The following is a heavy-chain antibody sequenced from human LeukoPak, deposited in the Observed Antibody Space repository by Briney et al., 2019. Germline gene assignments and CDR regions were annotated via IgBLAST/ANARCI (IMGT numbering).Heavy chain of an antibody. Sequence: GSLRLSCAASGFTFSSYVMSWVRQAPGKGLEWVANIKPDGSEEYYVDSVKGRFTISRNNAKNSLYLQMNSLRAEDTAVYYCARVYYYTSGSRWGDYFDYWGQGTLVTVSS. CDR2: IKPDGSEE. J-gene: IGHJ4*02. D-gene: IGHD3-10*01. CDR3: ARVYYYTSGSRWGDYFDY. V-gene: IGHV3-7*01. CDR1: GFTFSSYV.